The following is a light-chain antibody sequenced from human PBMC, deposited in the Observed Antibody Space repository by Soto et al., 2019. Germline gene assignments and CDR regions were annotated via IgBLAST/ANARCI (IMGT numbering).Light chain of an antibody. CDR2: WAS. J-gene: IGKJ1*01. CDR1: QSILYNSNNKNY. Sequence: DIVMTQSPDSLAVSLGERATINCKSSQSILYNSNNKNYLAWYQQKPGQPPKLLIYWASTRDSGVPDRFSGSGSGTDFTLTISSLQAEDVAVYYCQQYYNPRWTFGQGTKVEIK. CDR3: QQYYNPRWT. V-gene: IGKV4-1*01.